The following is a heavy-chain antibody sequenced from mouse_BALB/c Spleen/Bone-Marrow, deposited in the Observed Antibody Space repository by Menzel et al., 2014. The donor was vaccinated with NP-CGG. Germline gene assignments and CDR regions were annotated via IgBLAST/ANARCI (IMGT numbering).Heavy chain of an antibody. D-gene: IGHD1-2*01. Sequence: EVKLLESGGGRMQPGGSLKLSCADSGFDFSRYWMSWVRQAPGKGLEWIGEINPDSSTINYTPSLKDKFIISRDNAKNTLYLQMSKVKSEDTALYYCARMHYYGYVAYRCQGTLVTVTA. CDR3: ARMHYYGYVAY. J-gene: IGHJ3*01. CDR1: GFDFSRYW. CDR2: INPDSSTI. V-gene: IGHV4-1*02.